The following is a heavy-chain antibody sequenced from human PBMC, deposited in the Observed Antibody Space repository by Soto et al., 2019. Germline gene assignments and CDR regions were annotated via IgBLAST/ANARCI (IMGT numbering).Heavy chain of an antibody. Sequence: QVQVVESGGGVVQPGRSLKLSCAASGFTFSNFGMHWVRQAPGKGLEWVAVIWHDGKEKYYADSAKGRSTISRDNSKNTLNLKLNSLEAEDTAGYYGVRDPWQEEAMDYWGQGTLVTVSS. CDR3: VRDPWQEEAMDY. CDR2: IWHDGKEK. J-gene: IGHJ4*02. V-gene: IGHV3-33*01. CDR1: GFTFSNFG.